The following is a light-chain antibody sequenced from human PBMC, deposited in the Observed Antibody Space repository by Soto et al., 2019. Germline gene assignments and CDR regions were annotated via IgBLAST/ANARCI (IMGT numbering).Light chain of an antibody. CDR3: QQYSSRAPGLT. V-gene: IGKV3-15*01. CDR2: RAS. J-gene: IGKJ2*01. Sequence: EIVMTQSPATLSVSPGGRATLSCRASQSVSSYLAWYQQRPGQPPRLLIYRASTTATGIPARFSGSGSGTEFSLPLSRLQAEDFAVYYWQQYSSRAPGLTFGQGTKLEI. CDR1: QSVSSY.